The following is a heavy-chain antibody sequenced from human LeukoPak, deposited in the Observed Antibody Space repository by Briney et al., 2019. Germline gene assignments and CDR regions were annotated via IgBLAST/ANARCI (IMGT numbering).Heavy chain of an antibody. Sequence: PGGSLRLSCAASGFTFSNYAMSWVRQAPGKGLEWVSTVSGSASNTYYADSVKGRFTISRDNSKTTLYVQMNSLRADDTAVYYCAKGFQTYGELGFDVWGQGTLVAFSS. CDR2: VSGSASNT. V-gene: IGHV3-23*01. D-gene: IGHD4-17*01. J-gene: IGHJ4*02. CDR3: AKGFQTYGELGFDV. CDR1: GFTFSNYA.